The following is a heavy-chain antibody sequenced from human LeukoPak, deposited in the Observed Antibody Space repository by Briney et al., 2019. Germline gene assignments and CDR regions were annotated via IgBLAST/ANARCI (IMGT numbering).Heavy chain of an antibody. J-gene: IGHJ4*02. CDR3: ARGPILLWIHNGMDV. D-gene: IGHD3-10*01. V-gene: IGHV3-49*04. Sequence: GGSLRLSCRGYGFIFGDHAMSWVRRPPGKGLEWVGFIRSRAYGATTEYAASVEGRFIISRDDSKGIAYLEMNSLETDDTALYYCARGPILLWIHNGMDVWGQGTLVTVSS. CDR2: IRSRAYGATT. CDR1: GFIFGDHA.